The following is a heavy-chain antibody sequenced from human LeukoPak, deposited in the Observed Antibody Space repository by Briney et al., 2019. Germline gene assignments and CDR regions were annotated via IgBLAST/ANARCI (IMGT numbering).Heavy chain of an antibody. D-gene: IGHD1-26*01. J-gene: IGHJ5*02. CDR2: TRNKANSYTT. Sequence: PGGSLRLSGAASGFILSDHYIDWVRQAPGKGLEWVGRTRNKANSYTTEYAASVKGRFTISRDDPKNLLYLQMNSLKSEDTAVYYCGRSGRYRPSDLWGQGTLVTVSS. V-gene: IGHV3-72*01. CDR3: GRSGRYRPSDL. CDR1: GFILSDHY.